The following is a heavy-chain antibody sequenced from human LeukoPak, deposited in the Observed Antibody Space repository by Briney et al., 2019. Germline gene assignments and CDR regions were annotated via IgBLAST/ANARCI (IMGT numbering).Heavy chain of an antibody. D-gene: IGHD6-13*01. Sequence: SETLSLTCTVSGGSISSSSYYWGWIRQPPGKGLEWIGSIYYSGNTYYNPSLRSRVTISVDTSKNQFSLKLSSVTAADTAVYSCARLLSSSWYRGAFDLWGQGTMVTVSS. CDR3: ARLLSSSWYRGAFDL. CDR1: GGSISSSSYY. J-gene: IGHJ3*01. CDR2: IYYSGNT. V-gene: IGHV4-39*01.